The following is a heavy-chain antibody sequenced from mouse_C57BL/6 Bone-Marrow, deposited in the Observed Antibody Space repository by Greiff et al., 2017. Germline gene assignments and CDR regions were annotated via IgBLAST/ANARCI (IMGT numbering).Heavy chain of an antibody. D-gene: IGHD2-3*01. V-gene: IGHV1-81*01. Sequence: QVQLQQSGAELARPGASVKLSCKASGYTFTSYGISWVKQRTGQGLEWIGEIYPRSGNTYSNEKFKGKATLTADKSSSTAYMELSSLPSEDSAVYCCARECDGYLWGQGTLVTVSA. J-gene: IGHJ3*01. CDR2: IYPRSGNT. CDR1: GYTFTSYG. CDR3: ARECDGYL.